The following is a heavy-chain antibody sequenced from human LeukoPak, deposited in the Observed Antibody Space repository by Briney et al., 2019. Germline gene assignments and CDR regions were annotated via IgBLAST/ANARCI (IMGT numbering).Heavy chain of an antibody. CDR1: GFTFSSYA. J-gene: IGHJ4*02. CDR3: ANGEMARSPAVFRN. CDR2: ISGSGGST. Sequence: GGSLRLSCTASGFTFSSYAMSWVRQAPGKGLGWVSAISGSGGSTYYADSVKGRFTISRDNSKNTLYLQMNSLRAEDTAVYYCANGEMARSPAVFRNWGQGTLVTVSS. V-gene: IGHV3-23*01. D-gene: IGHD5-24*01.